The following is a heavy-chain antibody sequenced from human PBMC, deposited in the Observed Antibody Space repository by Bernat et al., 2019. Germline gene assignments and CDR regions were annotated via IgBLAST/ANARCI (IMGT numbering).Heavy chain of an antibody. CDR2: IWHDGSNK. V-gene: IGHV3-33*01. J-gene: IGHJ4*02. D-gene: IGHD3-10*01. CDR1: GFTFSYFA. Sequence: QVQLVESGGGVVQPGRSLRLSCAASGFTFSYFAIHWVRQGPGKGLEWVAVIWHDGSNKYYADSVKGRFTISRDNSKNTVHLQMNSLRVEDTAVYYCARDLGHGSGPLKYWGQGTLVTVSS. CDR3: ARDLGHGSGPLKY.